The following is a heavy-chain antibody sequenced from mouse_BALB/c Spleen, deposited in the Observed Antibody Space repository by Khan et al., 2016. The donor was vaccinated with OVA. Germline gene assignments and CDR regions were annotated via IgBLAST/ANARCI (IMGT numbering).Heavy chain of an antibody. CDR2: INPSNGGT. D-gene: IGHD1-1*02. V-gene: IGHV1S81*02. Sequence: QVQLKQSGAELVKPGASVRLSCKASGYTFTSYYLYWVKQRPGHGLEWIGDINPSNGGTNFNENFKTKATLTVDKSSSTAYMQLSSLTSEDSAVDYCTRSGYGAFAYWGQGTLVTVSA. CDR1: GYTFTSYY. J-gene: IGHJ3*01. CDR3: TRSGYGAFAY.